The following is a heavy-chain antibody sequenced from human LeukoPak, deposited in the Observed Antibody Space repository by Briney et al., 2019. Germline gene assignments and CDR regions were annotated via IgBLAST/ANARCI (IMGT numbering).Heavy chain of an antibody. Sequence: ASVKVSCKASGYTFTSYYIHWVRQAPGQGLEWMGVINPSGGSTSYAQKFQGRVTMTRDTSTSTVYMELISLRSEDTAFYYRARRGDYYDSSAYTPWGQGTLVTVSS. J-gene: IGHJ5*02. D-gene: IGHD3-22*01. CDR1: GYTFTSYY. CDR2: INPSGGST. V-gene: IGHV1-46*01. CDR3: ARRGDYYDSSAYTP.